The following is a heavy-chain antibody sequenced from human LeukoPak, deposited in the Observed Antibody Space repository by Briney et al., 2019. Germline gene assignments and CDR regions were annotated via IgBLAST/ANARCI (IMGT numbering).Heavy chain of an antibody. CDR1: GFPFSSYA. CDR2: ISITGGST. V-gene: IGHV3-23*01. CDR3: ATLSVAAGDWDDDF. Sequence: PGGPLTLSCVASGFPFSSYAMSWVRQAPGKGLEWVSGISITGGSTYYTDSVKGRFTISRDNSKNTLYLQMNSLRVEDTAVYYCATLSVAAGDWDDDFWGQGTLLTVSS. D-gene: IGHD6-13*01. J-gene: IGHJ4*02.